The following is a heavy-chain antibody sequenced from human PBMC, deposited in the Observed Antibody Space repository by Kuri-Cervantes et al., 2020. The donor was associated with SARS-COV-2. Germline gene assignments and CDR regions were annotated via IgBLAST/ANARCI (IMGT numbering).Heavy chain of an antibody. CDR2: IKPSGGST. V-gene: IGHV1-46*01. CDR3: TIVVPTADFDY. Sequence: ASAKDSCKASGYTFTSYYMHWVRQAPGQGLEWMGIIKPSGGSTSYAQKFQGRVTMTRYTSTSTVYMELSSLRSEDTAVYYCTIVVPTADFDYWGQGTLVTVSS. D-gene: IGHD2-2*01. CDR1: GYTFTSYY. J-gene: IGHJ4*02.